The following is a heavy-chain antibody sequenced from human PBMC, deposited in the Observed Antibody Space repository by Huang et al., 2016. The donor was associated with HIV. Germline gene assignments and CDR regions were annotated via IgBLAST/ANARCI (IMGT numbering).Heavy chain of an antibody. Sequence: QLQLQESGPGLVKPSATLSLTCTVSGGSISSSSYYWGWIRQPPGKGLEWIGSIYHSGTTDNNPSLKSRVTIAVDTARTQVSLKLSSVTAADTAVYYCAAHGRIVGIPAAPLRFDPWGQGTLVTVSS. CDR1: GGSISSSSYY. CDR2: IYHSGTT. V-gene: IGHV4-39*01. J-gene: IGHJ5*02. CDR3: AAHGRIVGIPAAPLRFDP. D-gene: IGHD6-13*01.